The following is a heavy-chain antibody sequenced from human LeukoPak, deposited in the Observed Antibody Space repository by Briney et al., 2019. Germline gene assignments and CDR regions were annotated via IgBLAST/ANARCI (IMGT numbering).Heavy chain of an antibody. Sequence: KPSETLSLTCTVSGGSISSYYWSWIRQPAGKGLEWIGRIYTSGSTNYNPSLKSRVTMSVDTSKNQFSLKLSSVTAADTAVYYCARVTACRYCSGGSFMNWFDPWGQGTLVTVSS. CDR2: IYTSGST. D-gene: IGHD2-15*01. CDR1: GGSISSYY. J-gene: IGHJ5*02. V-gene: IGHV4-4*07. CDR3: ARVTACRYCSGGSFMNWFDP.